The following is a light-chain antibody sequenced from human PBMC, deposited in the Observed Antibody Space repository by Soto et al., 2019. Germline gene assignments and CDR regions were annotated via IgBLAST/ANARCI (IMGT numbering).Light chain of an antibody. V-gene: IGLV2-14*01. J-gene: IGLJ3*02. CDR2: EVR. CDR3: CSYTSSSIRV. CDR1: SSDVGGYNH. Sequence: QSALTQPASVSGSPGQSITISCTGTSSDVGGYNHVSWYQQHPGKAPKLIIYEVRNRPSGVSNRLSGSKSGNTAYLTISGLQADDEADYYCCSYTSSSIRVFGGGTQLTVL.